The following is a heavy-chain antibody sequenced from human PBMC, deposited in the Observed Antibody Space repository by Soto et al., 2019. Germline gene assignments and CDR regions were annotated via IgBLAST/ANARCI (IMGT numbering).Heavy chain of an antibody. CDR2: IIPIFGTA. J-gene: IGHJ6*02. CDR1: GGTFSSYA. V-gene: IGHV1-69*01. Sequence: QVQLVQSGAEVKKPGSSVKVSCKASGGTFSSYAISWVRQAPGQGLEWMGGIIPIFGTANYAQKFQGRVTITAEESTRTAYMGLSSLRSEDTAVYYWANKDSAVAGSFYYYGMDVWGQGTTVTVSS. CDR3: ANKDSAVAGSFYYYGMDV. D-gene: IGHD6-19*01.